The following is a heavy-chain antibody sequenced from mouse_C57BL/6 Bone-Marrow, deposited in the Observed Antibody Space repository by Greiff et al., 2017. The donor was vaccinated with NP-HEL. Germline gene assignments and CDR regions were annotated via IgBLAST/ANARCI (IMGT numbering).Heavy chain of an antibody. V-gene: IGHV1-72*01. Sequence: QVQLQQPGAELVKPGASVKLSCKASGYTFTSYWMHWVKQRPGRGLEWIGRIDPNSGGTKYNEKFKSKATLTVDKPSSTAYMQLSSLTSEDSAVYSCASGGSSHDYYAMDYWGQGTSVTVSS. J-gene: IGHJ4*01. CDR3: ASGGSSHDYYAMDY. D-gene: IGHD1-1*01. CDR1: GYTFTSYW. CDR2: IDPNSGGT.